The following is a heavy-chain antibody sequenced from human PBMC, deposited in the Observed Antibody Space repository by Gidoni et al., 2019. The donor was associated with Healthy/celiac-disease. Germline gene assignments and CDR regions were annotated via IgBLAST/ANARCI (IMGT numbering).Heavy chain of an antibody. J-gene: IGHJ4*02. CDR3: ASTLWFGELVIDY. D-gene: IGHD3-10*01. CDR1: GFTFSSYG. Sequence: QVQLVESGGGVVQPGRSLRLSCAASGFTFSSYGMHWVRQAPGKGLEWVAVISYDGSNKYYADSVKGRFTISRDNSKNTLYLQMNSLRAEDTAVYYCASTLWFGELVIDYWGQGTLVTVSS. V-gene: IGHV3-30*03. CDR2: ISYDGSNK.